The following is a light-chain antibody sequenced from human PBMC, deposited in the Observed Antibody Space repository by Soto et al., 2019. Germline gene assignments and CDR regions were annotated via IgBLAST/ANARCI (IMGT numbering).Light chain of an antibody. J-gene: IGLJ2*01. CDR3: NSFRSSITLVV. CDR1: SSDVGGSNF. V-gene: IGLV2-14*03. Sequence: QSALTQPASVSGSPGQSITISCTGTSSDVGGSNFVSWYQHHPGKAPKLLIYDVTRRPSGVSNRFSGSKSGNTASLTISGLQVEDEADYYCNSFRSSITLVVFGGGTKLTVL. CDR2: DVT.